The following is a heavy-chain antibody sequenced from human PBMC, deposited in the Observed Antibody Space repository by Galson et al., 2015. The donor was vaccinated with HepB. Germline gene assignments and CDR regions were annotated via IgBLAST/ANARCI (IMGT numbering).Heavy chain of an antibody. D-gene: IGHD3-10*01. CDR1: GGSFSGYY. J-gene: IGHJ2*01. CDR3: ARGITMVRGVLPTATRYFDL. CDR2: INHSGST. Sequence: ETLSLTCAVYGGSFSGYYWSWIRQPPGKGLEWIGEINHSGSTNYNPSLKSRVTISVDTSKNQFSLKLSSVTAADTAVYYCARGITMVRGVLPTATRYFDLWGRGTLVTVSS. V-gene: IGHV4-34*01.